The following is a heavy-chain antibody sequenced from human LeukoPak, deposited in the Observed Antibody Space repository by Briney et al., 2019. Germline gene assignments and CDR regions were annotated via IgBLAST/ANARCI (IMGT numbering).Heavy chain of an antibody. CDR1: GGSFSGYY. J-gene: IGHJ4*02. Sequence: PSETLSLTCAVYGGSFSGYYWSWIRQPPGKGLEWIGEINHSGSTNYNPSLKSRVTISVDTSKNQFSLKLSSVTAADTAVYYCARHSRPDSGSYPDYWGQGTLVTVSS. CDR2: INHSGST. CDR3: ARHSRPDSGSYPDY. V-gene: IGHV4-34*01. D-gene: IGHD1-26*01.